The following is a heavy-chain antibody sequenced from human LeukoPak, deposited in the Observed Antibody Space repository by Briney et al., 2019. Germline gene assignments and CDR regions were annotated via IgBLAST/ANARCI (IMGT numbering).Heavy chain of an antibody. Sequence: GASVKVSCKASGYTFTSYGISWVRQAPGQGLEWMGWISAYNGNTNYAQKLQGRVTMTTDTSTSTAYMELSSLRSEDTAVYYCARRSGITARPTFHHWAQGPLVTVPS. CDR2: ISAYNGNT. V-gene: IGHV1-18*01. CDR3: ARRSGITARPTFHH. J-gene: IGHJ1*01. D-gene: IGHD6-6*01. CDR1: GYTFTSYG.